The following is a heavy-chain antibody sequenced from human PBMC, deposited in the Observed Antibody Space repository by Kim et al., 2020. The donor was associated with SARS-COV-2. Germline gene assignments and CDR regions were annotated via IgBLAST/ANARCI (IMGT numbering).Heavy chain of an antibody. CDR3: AKDRYNYYDSSGYFDY. J-gene: IGHJ4*02. D-gene: IGHD3-22*01. V-gene: IGHV3-23*01. Sequence: LKGRFTISRDNSKNTLYLQMNSLRAEDTAVYYCAKDRYNYYDSSGYFDYWGQGTLVTVSS.